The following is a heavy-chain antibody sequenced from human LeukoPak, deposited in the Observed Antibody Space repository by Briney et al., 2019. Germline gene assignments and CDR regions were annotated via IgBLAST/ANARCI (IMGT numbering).Heavy chain of an antibody. V-gene: IGHV3-30*03. CDR2: ISYDGSNK. CDR1: GFTFSSYG. D-gene: IGHD3-22*01. J-gene: IGHJ4*02. CDR3: ARGSPPRRNYDSRGYYSYYFDY. Sequence: PGRSLRLSCAASGFTFSSYGMHWVRQAPGKGLEWVAVISYDGSNKYYADSVKGRFTISRDNSKNTLYLQMNSLRSDDTAVYYCARGSPPRRNYDSRGYYSYYFDYWGQGTLVTVSS.